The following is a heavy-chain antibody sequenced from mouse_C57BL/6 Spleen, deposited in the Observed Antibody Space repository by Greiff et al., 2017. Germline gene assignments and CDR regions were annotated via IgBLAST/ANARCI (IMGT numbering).Heavy chain of an antibody. CDR2: ISSGSSTI. J-gene: IGHJ2*01. CDR3: ARKRDIDY. Sequence: DVKLVESGGGLVKPGGSLKLSCAASGFPFSDYGMHWVRQAPEKGLEWVAYISSGSSTIYYADTVKGRFTISRDNAKNTLFLQMTSLRSEDTAMYYCARKRDIDYWGQGTTLTVSS. CDR1: GFPFSDYG. V-gene: IGHV5-17*01.